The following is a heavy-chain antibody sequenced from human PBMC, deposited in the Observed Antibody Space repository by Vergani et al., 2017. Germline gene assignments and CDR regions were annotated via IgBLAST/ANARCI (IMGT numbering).Heavy chain of an antibody. CDR1: GGSISSGGYY. V-gene: IGHV4-31*03. CDR2: IYYSGST. D-gene: IGHD2-15*01. CDR3: ARDTPPATYFDY. Sequence: QVQLQESGPGLVKPSQTLFLTCTVSGGSISSGGYYWSWIRQHPGKGLEWIGYIYYSGSTYYNPSLKSRVTISVDTSKNQFSLKLSSVTAADTAVYYCARDTPPATYFDYWGQGTLVTVSS. J-gene: IGHJ4*02.